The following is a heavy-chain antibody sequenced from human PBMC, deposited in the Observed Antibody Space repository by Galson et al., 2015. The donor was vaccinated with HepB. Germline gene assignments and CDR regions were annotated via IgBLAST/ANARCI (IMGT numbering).Heavy chain of an antibody. J-gene: IGHJ3*02. Sequence: PALVKPTQTLTLTCTVSGFSLSNARMGVSWIRQPPGKALEWLAHIFSNDEKSYSTSLKSRLTISKDTSKSQVVLTMTNMDPVDTATYYCARMGWDFWSGQRSAFDIWGQGTMVTVSS. CDR1: GFSLSNARMG. CDR2: IFSNDEK. CDR3: ARMGWDFWSGQRSAFDI. D-gene: IGHD3-3*01. V-gene: IGHV2-26*01.